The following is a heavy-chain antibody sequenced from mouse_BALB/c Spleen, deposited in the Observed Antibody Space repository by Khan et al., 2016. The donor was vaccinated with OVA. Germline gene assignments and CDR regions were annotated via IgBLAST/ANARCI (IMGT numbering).Heavy chain of an antibody. J-gene: IGHJ2*01. CDR3: ARKNGGSFDY. D-gene: IGHD1-1*01. Sequence: VQLKQSGPELVKPGASVKISCKASGYSFTGYFMNWVMQSHGKSLEWIGRINPHIGETLYNQKFKGKATLTVDESSRTVHMELRSLASEDSAVYYCARKNGGSFDYWGQGTTLTVSS. V-gene: IGHV1-20*02. CDR2: INPHIGET. CDR1: GYSFTGYF.